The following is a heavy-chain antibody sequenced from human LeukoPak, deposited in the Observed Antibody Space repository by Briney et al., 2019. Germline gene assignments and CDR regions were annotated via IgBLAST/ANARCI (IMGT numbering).Heavy chain of an antibody. V-gene: IGHV4-59*12. CDR3: ARAGVTAIQVWYFDL. Sequence: SETLSLTCTVSGGSISSYYWTWIRQHPGKGLEWIGFIYHSGRTNYNPSLKGRVTISIDKSRTQFFLKLDSVTAADTSVYYCARAGVTAIQVWYFDLWGRGTRVTVSS. CDR2: IYHSGRT. D-gene: IGHD2-21*02. J-gene: IGHJ2*01. CDR1: GGSISSYY.